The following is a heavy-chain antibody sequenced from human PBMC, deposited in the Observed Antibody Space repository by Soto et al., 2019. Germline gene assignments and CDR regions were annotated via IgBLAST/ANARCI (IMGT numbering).Heavy chain of an antibody. Sequence: SETLSLTCVVSDKSMSEDIWWSWVRQSPGKGLEWIGEVQHSKGALYNPSLSSRVTVSXXXXXXKXFXEVXXVGAADTAVYYCARKRRYNLSSWGQGTPVTGSS. D-gene: IGHD6-25*01. CDR3: ARKRRYNLSS. CDR2: VQHSKGA. V-gene: IGHV4-4*02. CDR1: DKSMSEDIW. J-gene: IGHJ4*02.